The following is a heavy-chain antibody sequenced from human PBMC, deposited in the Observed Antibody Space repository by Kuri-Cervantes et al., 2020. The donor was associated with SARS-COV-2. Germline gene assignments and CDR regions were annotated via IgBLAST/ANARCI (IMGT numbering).Heavy chain of an antibody. Sequence: GGSLRLSCAASGFTFSSYAMHWVRQAPGKGLEWVAVISYDGSNKYYAASVKGRFTISRDNSKNTLYLQMNSLRAEDTAVYYCASVLLWYFDLWGRGTLVTVSS. J-gene: IGHJ2*01. D-gene: IGHD2-15*01. CDR2: ISYDGSNK. CDR1: GFTFSSYA. CDR3: ASVLLWYFDL. V-gene: IGHV3-30*04.